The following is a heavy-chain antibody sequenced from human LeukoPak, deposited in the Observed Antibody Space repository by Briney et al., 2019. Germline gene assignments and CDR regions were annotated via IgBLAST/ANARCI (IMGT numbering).Heavy chain of an antibody. V-gene: IGHV4-39*01. Sequence: SETLSLTCTVSGVSISSSSYYWGWIRQPPGKGLGWIGSIYYSGVTYYNPSLESRLTISVDSSKNQFSLKMTSETAADTAVYYCATSGSYRTPGKYRGPGALVTVSS. CDR2: IYYSGVT. J-gene: IGHJ4*02. D-gene: IGHD1-26*01. CDR1: GVSISSSSYY. CDR3: ATSGSYRTPGKY.